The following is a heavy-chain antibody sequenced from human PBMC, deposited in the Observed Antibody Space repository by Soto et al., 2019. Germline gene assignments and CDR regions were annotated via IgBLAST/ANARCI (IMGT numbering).Heavy chain of an antibody. V-gene: IGHV3-48*02. CDR3: PTYYDEVYYYGRDV. CDR2: ISSHSRNT. J-gene: IGHJ6*02. D-gene: IGHD3-3*01. CDR1: GFTFSSYR. Sequence: EVLLVESGGGLVQPGGSLRLSCTASGFTFSSYRMNWVRQAPGKGLEWVSYISSHSRNTHYAVSVKGRFTISRDNARDSRYLQMNSLRDEDTAVYFCPTYYDEVYYYGRDVWGQGTTAIVSS.